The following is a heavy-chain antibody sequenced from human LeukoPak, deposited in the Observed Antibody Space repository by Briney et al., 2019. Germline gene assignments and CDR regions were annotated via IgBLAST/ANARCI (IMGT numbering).Heavy chain of an antibody. J-gene: IGHJ5*02. Sequence: PETLSLTCSVSGASLSSYYWDWLRQSPGKGLEWIGYISDTGKNDAHPSLKSRVSISLDMSKKQFSLRLRSVTAADSAVYYCATGYYEPFAAWGPGILIIVPS. D-gene: IGHD1-26*01. CDR2: ISDTGKN. CDR1: GASLSSYY. CDR3: ATGYYEPFAA. V-gene: IGHV4-59*01.